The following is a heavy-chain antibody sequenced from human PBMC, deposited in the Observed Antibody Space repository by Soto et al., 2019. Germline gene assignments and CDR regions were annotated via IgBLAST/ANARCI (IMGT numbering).Heavy chain of an antibody. J-gene: IGHJ6*02. CDR2: IYSGEST. Sequence: SETLSLTCTVSGGSISSNTYYWGWIRQPPGKGLEWIGSIYSGESTYYNPSLKSRVTISVDTSKNQFSLSLKSVTAADTAVYYCASDYSGYSADPEYYGVEVWGQGTTVTVSS. CDR3: ASDYSGYSADPEYYGVEV. V-gene: IGHV4-39*01. CDR1: GGSISSNTYY. D-gene: IGHD3-22*01.